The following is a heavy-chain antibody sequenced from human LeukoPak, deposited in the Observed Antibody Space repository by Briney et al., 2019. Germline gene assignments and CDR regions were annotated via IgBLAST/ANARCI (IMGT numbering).Heavy chain of an antibody. Sequence: GGSLRLSCAASGFTFSSYAMSWVRQAPGKGLEWVSAIRGSGGSTYYADSVKGRFTISRDNSKNTLYLQMNSLRAEDTAVYYCAKLGIVVAVAATTWFDPWGQGTLVTVSS. D-gene: IGHD2-15*01. J-gene: IGHJ5*02. CDR3: AKLGIVVAVAATTWFDP. V-gene: IGHV3-23*01. CDR1: GFTFSSYA. CDR2: IRGSGGST.